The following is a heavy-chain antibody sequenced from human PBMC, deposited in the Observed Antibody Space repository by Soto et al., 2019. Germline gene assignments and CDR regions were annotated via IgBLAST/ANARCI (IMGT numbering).Heavy chain of an antibody. D-gene: IGHD4-17*01. V-gene: IGHV4-59*08. Sequence: QVQLQQSGPRLVKPSETLSLTCTVSSGPDRSHNWGWIRQPPGRGLEWIGYVYYTGDIAYNPSLRSRVPISADTSTNDHSLTLSSVTAADTAVYYCVRQGIDYLHGLVDVWGQGTTVSVSS. CDR2: VYYTGDI. CDR1: SGPDRSHN. CDR3: VRQGIDYLHGLVDV. J-gene: IGHJ6*02.